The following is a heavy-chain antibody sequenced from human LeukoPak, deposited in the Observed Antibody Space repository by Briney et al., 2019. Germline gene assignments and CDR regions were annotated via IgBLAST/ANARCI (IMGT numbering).Heavy chain of an antibody. V-gene: IGHV3-23*01. CDR1: GFTFNSYA. D-gene: IGHD3-10*01. CDR2: ISGSGGST. CDR3: AKEDYSYGSGRNAFDI. Sequence: GGSLRVFCAASGFTFNSYAMSWVRQAPGKGLEVVSAISGSGGSTYYADSVKGRFTISRDDSKNTLYLQMNSLRAEDTAVYYCAKEDYSYGSGRNAFDIWGQGTMVTVSS. J-gene: IGHJ3*02.